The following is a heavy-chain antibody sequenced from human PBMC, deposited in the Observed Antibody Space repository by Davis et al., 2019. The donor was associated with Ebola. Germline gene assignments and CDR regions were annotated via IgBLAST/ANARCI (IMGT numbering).Heavy chain of an antibody. V-gene: IGHV4-34*01. CDR1: GGSFSGYY. CDR2: IYHSGST. J-gene: IGHJ4*02. D-gene: IGHD3/OR15-3a*01. CDR3: ARVWAGYSGSDY. Sequence: SETLSLTCAVYGGSFSGYYWSWIRQPPGKGLEWIGEIYHSGSTNYNPSLKSRITISVDKSKNQFSLKLSSVTAADTAVYYCARVWAGYSGSDYWGQGTLVTVSS.